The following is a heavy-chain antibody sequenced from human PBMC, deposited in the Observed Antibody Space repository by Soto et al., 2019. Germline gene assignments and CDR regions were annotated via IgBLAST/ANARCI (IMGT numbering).Heavy chain of an antibody. CDR3: ARGANIAAAGYFDY. CDR1: GGSISSYD. V-gene: IGHV4-59*12. CDR2: INYSGST. Sequence: PSETLSLTCAFSGGSISSYDWGWIRQPPGKGLEWIGEINYSGSTNYNPSLKSRVTISVDTSKNQFSLKLSSVTAADTAVYYCARGANIAAAGYFDYWGQGTPVTVSS. J-gene: IGHJ4*02. D-gene: IGHD6-13*01.